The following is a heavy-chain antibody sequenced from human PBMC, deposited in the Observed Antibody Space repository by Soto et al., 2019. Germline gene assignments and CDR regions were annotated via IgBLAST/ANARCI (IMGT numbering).Heavy chain of an antibody. D-gene: IGHD2-21*02. V-gene: IGHV3-15*01. Sequence: EVQVVESGGDVIAPGRSLRLSCTVSGLIFRDAWVSWVRQAPGKGLEWIGRVKSGGTTDQITSLKGRFIISRDDSKSLIYLQMNSLRTEDTAVYYCVWNVDFYHGLAIWGQGTTVTVSS. CDR3: VWNVDFYHGLAI. CDR1: GLIFRDAW. CDR2: VKSGGTT. J-gene: IGHJ6*02.